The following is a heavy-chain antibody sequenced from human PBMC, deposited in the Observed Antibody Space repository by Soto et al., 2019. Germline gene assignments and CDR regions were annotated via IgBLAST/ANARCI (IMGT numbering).Heavy chain of an antibody. J-gene: IGHJ4*02. D-gene: IGHD3-22*01. CDR1: GYTFTKFH. Sequence: QVQLIQFGAEVKKPGASVKVSCRVSGYTFTKFHIHWVRQATGQGLEWMGMIDPSGGVTRDAQRFKGRITMTSDTSMSSVYMELRGLTSEDTAVYYCARDVIGQDNYDTIGYYFDHWGPGTLVTVSS. CDR3: ARDVIGQDNYDTIGYYFDH. V-gene: IGHV1-46*01. CDR2: IDPSGGVT.